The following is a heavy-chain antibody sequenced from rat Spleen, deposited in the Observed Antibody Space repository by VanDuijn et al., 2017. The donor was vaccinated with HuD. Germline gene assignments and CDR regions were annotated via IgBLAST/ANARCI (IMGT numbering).Heavy chain of an antibody. CDR2: ISYGDSSGHSGT. CDR1: GFTFNDHF. J-gene: IGHJ2*01. Sequence: EVQLVESGGGLVQPGRSLKLSCAASGFTFNDHFMAWVRQAPTKGLEWVATISYGDSSGHSGTYYRDSVKGRFTISRDNAKSTLSLQMDSLGSEDTATYYCARRHYGYTDYFDYWGQGVMVTVSS. D-gene: IGHD1-9*01. CDR3: ARRHYGYTDYFDY. V-gene: IGHV5-29*01.